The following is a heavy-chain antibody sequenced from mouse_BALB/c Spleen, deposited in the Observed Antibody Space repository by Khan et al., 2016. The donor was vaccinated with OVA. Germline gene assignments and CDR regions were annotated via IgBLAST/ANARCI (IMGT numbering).Heavy chain of an antibody. J-gene: IGHJ3*01. CDR1: GYSITSEYA. Sequence: EVELVESGPGLVKPSQSLSLTCTVTGYSITSEYAWNWIRQFPGNKLEWMGYINYSGNTRFNPSLKGRTSITRDTSKNQFFLQLNSVTTEDTATYYCARKDYYDYDPFPYWGQGTLVTVPA. CDR3: ARKDYYDYDPFPY. D-gene: IGHD2-4*01. CDR2: INYSGNT. V-gene: IGHV3-2*02.